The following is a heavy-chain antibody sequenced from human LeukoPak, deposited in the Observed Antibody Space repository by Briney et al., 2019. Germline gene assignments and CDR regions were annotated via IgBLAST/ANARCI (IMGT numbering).Heavy chain of an antibody. CDR3: ARDRSYYDSSGYYYYYYGMDV. CDR2: IHQDGSER. V-gene: IGHV3-7*01. Sequence: GGSLRLSCAASGFTFSDYWMSWVRQAPGKGPEWVANIHQDGSERNYVDSAKGRFTISRDNAKNSLYLEMNSLRAEDTAVYYCARDRSYYDSSGYYYYYYGMDVWGQGTTVTVSS. D-gene: IGHD3-22*01. CDR1: GFTFSDYW. J-gene: IGHJ6*02.